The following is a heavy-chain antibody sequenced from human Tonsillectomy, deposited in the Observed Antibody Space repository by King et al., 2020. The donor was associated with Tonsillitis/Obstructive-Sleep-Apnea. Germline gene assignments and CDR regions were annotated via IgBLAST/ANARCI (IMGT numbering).Heavy chain of an antibody. V-gene: IGHV3-15*07. D-gene: IGHD1-1*01. CDR1: GFTVTNAW. J-gene: IGHJ4*02. Sequence: VQLVESGGGLVKPGGSLRLSCAASGFTVTNAWMNWVRQAPGKGLEWVGRIKSKTDGGTTDFAPPVIGRFTISRDESKDTLYLQMNSLKIEDTGVYYCTTDSTTSYFDYWGQGALVTVSS. CDR2: IKSKTDGGTT. CDR3: TTDSTTSYFDY.